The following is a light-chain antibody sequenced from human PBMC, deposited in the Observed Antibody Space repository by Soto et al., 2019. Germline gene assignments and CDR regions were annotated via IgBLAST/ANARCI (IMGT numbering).Light chain of an antibody. CDR2: GDN. J-gene: IGLJ3*02. V-gene: IGLV1-40*01. CDR3: QSYDSSLSAWV. CDR1: SSNIGAGYD. Sequence: QSVLTQPPSVSGAPGQRVTISCTGSSSNIGAGYDVPWYQQLPGTAPKLLIYGDNNRPSGVPDRFSGSKSGTSASLAITGLQAEDEADYYCQSYDSSLSAWVFGGGTKLTVL.